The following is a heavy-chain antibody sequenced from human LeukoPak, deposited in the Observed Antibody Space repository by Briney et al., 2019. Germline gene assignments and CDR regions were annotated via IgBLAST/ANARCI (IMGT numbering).Heavy chain of an antibody. Sequence: PGGSLRLSCAASGFTFSSYAMSWVRQAPGKGLEWVSAISGSGGSTYYADSVKGRFTISRGNSKNTLYLQMNSLRAEDTAVCYCAKDPAGYDSSGYWEYYFDYWGQGTLVTVSS. CDR1: GFTFSSYA. CDR3: AKDPAGYDSSGYWEYYFDY. J-gene: IGHJ4*02. V-gene: IGHV3-23*01. CDR2: ISGSGGST. D-gene: IGHD3-22*01.